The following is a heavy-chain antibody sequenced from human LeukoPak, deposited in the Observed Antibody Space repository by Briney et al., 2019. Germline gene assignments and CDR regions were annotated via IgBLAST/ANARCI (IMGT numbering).Heavy chain of an antibody. J-gene: IGHJ4*02. D-gene: IGHD4/OR15-4a*01. V-gene: IGHV3-7*01. CDR2: IKQDGNEK. CDR1: GFRFNTYW. CDR3: ARDTLGEGEDANYAVYYFDY. Sequence: PGGSLSLSCAASGFRFNTYWMSWVRQAPGKGLEWVAHIKQDGNEKYYADSVKGRFTISRDNGKNSLDLQMNSLRADDTAVYYCARDTLGEGEDANYAVYYFDYWGQGTVVTVSS.